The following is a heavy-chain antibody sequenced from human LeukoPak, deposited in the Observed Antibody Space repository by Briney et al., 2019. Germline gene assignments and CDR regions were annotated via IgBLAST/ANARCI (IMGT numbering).Heavy chain of an antibody. CDR3: ARGHCSGGSCYFDY. D-gene: IGHD2-15*01. J-gene: IGHJ4*02. CDR2: IIPILGTA. V-gene: IGHV1-69*11. CDR1: GGTFSSYA. Sequence: ASVKVSCKASGGTFSSYAISWVRQAPGQGLEWMGRIIPILGTANYAQKFQGRVTITTDESTSTAYMELSSLRSEDTAVYYCARGHCSGGSCYFDYWGQGTLVTVSS.